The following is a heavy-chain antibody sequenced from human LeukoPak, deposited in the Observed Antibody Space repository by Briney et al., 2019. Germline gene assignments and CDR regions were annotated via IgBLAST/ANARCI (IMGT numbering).Heavy chain of an antibody. CDR3: ARGGYYDILTGYYRAPGAFDI. CDR2: INPNSGGT. J-gene: IGHJ3*02. V-gene: IGHV1-2*02. Sequence: GASVKVSFKASGYTFTGYYMHWVRQAPGQGLEWMGWINPNSGGTNYAQKFQGRVTMTRDTSISTAYMELSRLRSDDTAVYYCARGGYYDILTGYYRAPGAFDIWGQGTMVTVSS. CDR1: GYTFTGYY. D-gene: IGHD3-9*01.